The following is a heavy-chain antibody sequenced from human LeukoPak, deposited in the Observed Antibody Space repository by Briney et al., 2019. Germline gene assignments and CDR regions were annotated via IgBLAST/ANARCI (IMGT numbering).Heavy chain of an antibody. J-gene: IGHJ3*02. D-gene: IGHD2-2*01. V-gene: IGHV4-59*08. CDR2: IYYSGST. Sequence: SETLSLTCTVSGGSISSYYRSWIRQPPGKGLEWIGYIYYSGSTNYNPSLKSRVTISVDTSKNQFSLKLSSVTAADTAVYYCARHGCSGTSCYDGAFDIWGQGTMVTVSS. CDR1: GGSISSYY. CDR3: ARHGCSGTSCYDGAFDI.